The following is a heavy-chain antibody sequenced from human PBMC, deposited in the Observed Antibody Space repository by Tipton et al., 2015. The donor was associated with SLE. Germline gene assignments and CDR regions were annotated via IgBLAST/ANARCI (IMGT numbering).Heavy chain of an antibody. V-gene: IGHV4-59*01. CDR2: IYHTGST. CDR3: ARGVSFDS. CDR1: GGSISNYY. Sequence: GLMKPSETLSLTCTVSGGSISNYYWSWIRQPPGKGLEWIGYIYHTGSTIYNPSFKSPVTISVDMSKNQFSLSLSSVTAADTAVYYCARGVSFDSWGPGTLVTVSS. J-gene: IGHJ4*02.